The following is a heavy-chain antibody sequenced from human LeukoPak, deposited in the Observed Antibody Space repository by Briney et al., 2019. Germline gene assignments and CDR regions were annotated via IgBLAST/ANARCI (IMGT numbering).Heavy chain of an antibody. CDR1: GGSISSSSYY. CDR3: ARDLYYYGSGSYHYFDY. V-gene: IGHV4-39*07. CDR2: IYYSGST. D-gene: IGHD3-10*01. J-gene: IGHJ4*02. Sequence: SETLSLTCTVSGGSISSSSYYWGWIRQPPGKGLEWIGSIYYSGSTYYNPSLKSRVTISVDTSKNQFSLNLSSVTAADTTVYYCARDLYYYGSGSYHYFDYWGQGTLVTVSS.